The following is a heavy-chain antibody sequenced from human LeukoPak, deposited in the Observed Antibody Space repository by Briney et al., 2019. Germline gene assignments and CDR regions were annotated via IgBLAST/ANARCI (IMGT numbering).Heavy chain of an antibody. CDR3: ARIHRYCSGGACYVLDN. CDR1: GGSVSGCY. V-gene: IGHV4-59*02. J-gene: IGHJ4*02. D-gene: IGHD2-15*01. CDR2: VYYSGST. Sequence: PSETLSLTCVVSGGSVSGCYWGWIRQPPGRGLEWIGYVYYSGSTNYNPSFKSRITISVDTSRNQFSLQLSSVTAADTAVYYCARIHRYCSGGACYVLDNWGQGTLVAVSS.